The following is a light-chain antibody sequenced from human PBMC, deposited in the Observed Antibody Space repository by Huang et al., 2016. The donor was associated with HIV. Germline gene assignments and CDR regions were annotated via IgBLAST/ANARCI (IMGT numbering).Light chain of an antibody. V-gene: IGKV3-15*01. Sequence: EIVMTQSPATLSVSPGERATLSCRAGQSGGSNLAWYQQKPGQAPGLLIYGATTRATGSPARFSGSGSGTEFTLTISSLQSEDFAVYYCQQYNNWPRTFGQGTKVDIK. CDR3: QQYNNWPRT. CDR1: QSGGSN. CDR2: GAT. J-gene: IGKJ1*01.